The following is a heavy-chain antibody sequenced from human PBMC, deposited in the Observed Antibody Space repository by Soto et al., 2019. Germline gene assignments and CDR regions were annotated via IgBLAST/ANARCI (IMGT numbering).Heavy chain of an antibody. J-gene: IGHJ4*01. CDR3: ARSEDTSMTYYYFDY. D-gene: IGHD5-18*01. CDR2: VSHDGSNT. V-gene: IGHV3-30-3*01. Sequence: QVQLVESGGGVVQPGRSLRLSCAASGFTFSTYAIHWVRQAPGKGLEWVAVVSHDGSNTYYADSVKGRFTISRDNSKNTLYLQMNSLRAEDTAVYYCARSEDTSMTYYYFDYWGQGTLVTVSS. CDR1: GFTFSTYA.